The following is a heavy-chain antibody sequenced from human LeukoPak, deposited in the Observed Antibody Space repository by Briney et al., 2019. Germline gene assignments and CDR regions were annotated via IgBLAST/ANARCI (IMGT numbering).Heavy chain of an antibody. V-gene: IGHV6-1*01. Sequence: SQTLSLTCAISGDSVSSNSAAWNWIRQPPSRGLEWLGRIYYRSKWYNDYAVSVNSRITINPDTSKNQFSLQLNSVTPEDTAVYYCARDSRQLWSHYFDYWGQGTLVTVSS. CDR1: GDSVSSNSAA. D-gene: IGHD5-18*01. CDR3: ARDSRQLWSHYFDY. J-gene: IGHJ4*02. CDR2: IYYRSKWYN.